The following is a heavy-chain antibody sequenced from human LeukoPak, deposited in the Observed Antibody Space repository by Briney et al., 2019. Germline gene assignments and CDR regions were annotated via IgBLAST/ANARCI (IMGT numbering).Heavy chain of an antibody. CDR3: SILTAGDFDY. V-gene: IGHV1-46*01. J-gene: IGHJ4*02. D-gene: IGHD3-9*01. CDR1: GYTFTSYY. Sequence: ASVKVSCKSSGYTFTSYYMHWVRQAPGQGLEWMGIINPSGGSTSYAQKFQGRVTMTRDTSTSTVYMELSSLRSEDTAVYYCSILTAGDFDYWGQGTLVTVSS. CDR2: INPSGGST.